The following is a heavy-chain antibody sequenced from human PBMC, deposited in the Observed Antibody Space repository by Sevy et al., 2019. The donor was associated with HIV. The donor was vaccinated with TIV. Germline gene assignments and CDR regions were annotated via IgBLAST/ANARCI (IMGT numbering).Heavy chain of an antibody. CDR3: ARLRIVVAGTGYFDL. D-gene: IGHD6-19*01. CDR1: GGSFSGYY. Sequence: SETLSLSCAVYGGSFSGYYWSWIRQPPGKGLEWMGEISHSGGTNYNPSLKSRVTISADTSKNQVSLQLISVTAADTAVYYCARLRIVVAGTGYFDLWGRGTPVTVSS. CDR2: ISHSGGT. J-gene: IGHJ2*01. V-gene: IGHV4-34*01.